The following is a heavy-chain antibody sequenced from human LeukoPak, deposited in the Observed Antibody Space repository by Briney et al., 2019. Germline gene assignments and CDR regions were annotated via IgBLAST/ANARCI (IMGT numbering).Heavy chain of an antibody. J-gene: IGHJ4*02. CDR3: ARDYPIGVRGAAVHLFDY. Sequence: ASVKVSCKASGYTFIDYYMHWVRQAPGQGLEWVGRINPSSGGTNYAQKFQGRVTMTRDTSISTAYMELSRLRSDDTAVYYCARDYPIGVRGAAVHLFDYWGQGTLVTVSS. CDR2: INPSSGGT. D-gene: IGHD3-10*01. CDR1: GYTFIDYY. V-gene: IGHV1-2*06.